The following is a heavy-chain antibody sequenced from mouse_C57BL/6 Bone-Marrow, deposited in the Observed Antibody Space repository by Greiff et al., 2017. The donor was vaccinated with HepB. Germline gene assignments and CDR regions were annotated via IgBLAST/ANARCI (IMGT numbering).Heavy chain of an antibody. CDR2: IYPYNGVS. CDR3: ARSGAQFPWDY. D-gene: IGHD3-1*01. CDR1: GYSFTGYY. V-gene: IGHV1-31*01. Sequence: DVHLVESGPELVKPGASVKISCKASGYSFTGYYMHWVKQSHGNILDWIGYIYPYNGVSSYNQKFKGKATLTVDKSSSTAYMELRSLTSEDSAVYYCARSGAQFPWDYWGQGTTLTVSS. J-gene: IGHJ2*01.